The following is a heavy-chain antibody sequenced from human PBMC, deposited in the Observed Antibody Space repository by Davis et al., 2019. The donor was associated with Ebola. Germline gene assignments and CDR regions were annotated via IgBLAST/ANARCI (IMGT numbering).Heavy chain of an antibody. CDR1: GFTFGDHA. CDR2: ISWNSESI. CDR3: ARGRRLLADAFHI. Sequence: SLKISCAGSGFTFGDHAMHWVRQAPGKGLEWVSGISWNSESIVYADSVKGRFTISRDNAKNSLTLQMNSLGAEDTAVYYCARGRRLLADAFHIWGQGTMVTASS. V-gene: IGHV3-9*01. D-gene: IGHD2-8*02. J-gene: IGHJ3*02.